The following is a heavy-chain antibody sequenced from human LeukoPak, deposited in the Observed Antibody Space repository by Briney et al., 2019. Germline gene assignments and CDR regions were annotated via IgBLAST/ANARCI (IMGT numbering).Heavy chain of an antibody. D-gene: IGHD4-17*01. CDR1: GYTFTGYY. CDR3: ARDPDYGDYIDY. CDR2: INPNSGGT. Sequence: ASVKVSCMASGYTFTGYYMHWVRQAPGQGLKWMGWINPNSGGTNYAQKFQGRVTMTRDTSIRTAYMELSRLRSDDTAVYYCARDPDYGDYIDYWGQGTLVTVSS. V-gene: IGHV1-2*02. J-gene: IGHJ4*02.